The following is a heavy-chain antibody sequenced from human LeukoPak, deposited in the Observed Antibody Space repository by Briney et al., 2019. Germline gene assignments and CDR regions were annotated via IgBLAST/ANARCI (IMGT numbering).Heavy chain of an antibody. J-gene: IGHJ4*02. V-gene: IGHV3-7*01. Sequence: GGSLRLSCAASGFTFSSYWMSWVRQAPGEGLEWVANIKQDGSEKYYVDSVKGRFTISRDNAKNSLYLQMNNLRAEDTAVYYCARADRDSDWYIDDCWGQGTLVTVSS. D-gene: IGHD6-19*01. CDR3: ARADRDSDWYIDDC. CDR2: IKQDGSEK. CDR1: GFTFSSYW.